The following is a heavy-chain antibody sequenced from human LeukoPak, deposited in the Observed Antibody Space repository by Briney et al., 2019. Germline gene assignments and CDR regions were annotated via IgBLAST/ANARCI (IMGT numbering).Heavy chain of an antibody. D-gene: IGHD1-26*01. Sequence: GSLRLSCVASGFTFSSYNMNWVRQAPGKGLERVSSISSSSRYIYYTDSVKGRFTISRDNAKNSLYLQMNSLRAEDTAVYYCARDLSVGSKPDLGFDYWGQGTLVTVSS. CDR3: ARDLSVGSKPDLGFDY. CDR2: ISSSSRYI. V-gene: IGHV3-21*01. J-gene: IGHJ4*02. CDR1: GFTFSSYN.